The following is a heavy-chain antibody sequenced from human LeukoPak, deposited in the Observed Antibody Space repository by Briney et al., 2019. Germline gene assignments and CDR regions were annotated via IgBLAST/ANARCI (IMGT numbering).Heavy chain of an antibody. D-gene: IGHD6-13*01. V-gene: IGHV1-2*02. CDR1: GYTFTGYY. J-gene: IGHJ6*03. CDR3: ARAQYSSSWYGSYYYYMDV. CDR2: INPNSGGT. Sequence: ASVNVSCKASGYTFTGYYMHWVRQAPGQGLEWMGWINPNSGGTNYAQKFQGRVTMTRDTSISTAYMELSRLRSDDTAVYYCARAQYSSSWYGSYYYYMDVWGKGTTVTVSS.